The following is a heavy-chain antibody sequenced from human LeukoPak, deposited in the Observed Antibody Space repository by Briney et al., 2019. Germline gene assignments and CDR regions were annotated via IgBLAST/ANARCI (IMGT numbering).Heavy chain of an antibody. Sequence: PGGSLRLSCAASGFTFSSYVMHWVRRAPGRGLEWVAVISYDGSNKYYADSVKGRFTISRDNSKNTLYLQMSSLRAEDTAVYYCARDWGAGLDYYFDYWGQGTLVTVSS. D-gene: IGHD3-16*01. CDR1: GFTFSSYV. CDR3: ARDWGAGLDYYFDY. V-gene: IGHV3-30-3*01. J-gene: IGHJ4*02. CDR2: ISYDGSNK.